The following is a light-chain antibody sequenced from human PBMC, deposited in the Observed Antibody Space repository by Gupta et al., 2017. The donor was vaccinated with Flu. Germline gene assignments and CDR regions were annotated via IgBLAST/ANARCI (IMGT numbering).Light chain of an antibody. CDR1: QSVNSN. CDR3: QQYNYWPGT. CDR2: GAS. J-gene: IGKJ1*01. Sequence: GERATLSCRASQSVNSNLAWYQQKPGQAPRLLISGASSRATGIPARFSGSESGTEFTLTISSLQSEDFAVYWCQQYNYWPGTFGQGTKVEVK. V-gene: IGKV3-15*01.